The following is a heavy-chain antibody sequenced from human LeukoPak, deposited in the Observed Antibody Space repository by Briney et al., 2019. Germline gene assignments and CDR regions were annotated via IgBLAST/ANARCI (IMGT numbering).Heavy chain of an antibody. V-gene: IGHV4-39*07. CDR3: ARDAGVAATPYYYYYMDV. CDR1: GVSISSSKYY. Sequence: RSETLSLTCTVSGVSISSSKYYWGWIRQPPGKGLGWIGTIYYRGTTYFNPSLKSRVTIFADTSKRQFSLKLSSVTAADTAVYYCARDAGVAATPYYYYYMDVWGKGTTVTISS. J-gene: IGHJ6*03. CDR2: IYYRGTT. D-gene: IGHD2-15*01.